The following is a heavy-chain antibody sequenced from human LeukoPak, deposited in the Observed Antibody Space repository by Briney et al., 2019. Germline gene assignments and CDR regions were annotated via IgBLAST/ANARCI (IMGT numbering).Heavy chain of an antibody. CDR3: ARHSSTAALENWFDP. Sequence: SQTLSLTCAVSGGSISSGDYSWSWIRQPPRKGPEWMGYIFHTGSTYYNPSLKSRITISLDMSTNQFSLRLSSVTAADTAVYYCARHSSTAALENWFDPWGQGTLVTVSS. J-gene: IGHJ5*02. CDR1: GGSISSGDYS. D-gene: IGHD6-6*01. CDR2: IFHTGST. V-gene: IGHV4-30-2*01.